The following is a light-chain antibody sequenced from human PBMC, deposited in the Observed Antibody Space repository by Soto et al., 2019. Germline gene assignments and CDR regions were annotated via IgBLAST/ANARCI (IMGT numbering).Light chain of an antibody. CDR1: QSLLHSNGYNY. CDR3: MQALQTPYT. J-gene: IGKJ2*01. CDR2: LGS. V-gene: IGKV2-28*01. Sequence: DIVMTQSPLSLPVTPGEPASISCRSSQSLLHSNGYNYLDRYLQKPGQSPQLLIYLGSNRASGVPARISGSGSGTDFTLKISRVEAEDVGVYYCMQALQTPYTFGQGTMLEIK.